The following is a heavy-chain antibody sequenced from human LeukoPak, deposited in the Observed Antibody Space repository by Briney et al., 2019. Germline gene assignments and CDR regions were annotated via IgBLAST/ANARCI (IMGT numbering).Heavy chain of an antibody. Sequence: PSETLSLTCTVSGGSISSYYWSWIRQPPGKGLEWIGYIYYSGSTNYNPSLKSRVTISVDTSKNQFSLKLSSVTAADAAVYYCARVGSSSWSFDYWGQGTLVTVSS. V-gene: IGHV4-59*01. CDR1: GGSISSYY. CDR3: ARVGSSSWSFDY. J-gene: IGHJ4*02. D-gene: IGHD6-13*01. CDR2: IYYSGST.